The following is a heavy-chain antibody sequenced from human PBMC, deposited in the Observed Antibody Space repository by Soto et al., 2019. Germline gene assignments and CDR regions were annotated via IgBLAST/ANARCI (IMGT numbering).Heavy chain of an antibody. D-gene: IGHD3-9*01. Sequence: GSLRLSCAASGFTFSSYAMHWVRQAPGKGLEYVSAISSNGGSTYYANSVKGRFTISRDNSKNTLYLQMGSLRAEDMAVYYCARGPYYDILTGYSDDYYYGMDVWGQGTTVTVSS. V-gene: IGHV3-64*01. CDR3: ARGPYYDILTGYSDDYYYGMDV. CDR1: GFTFSSYA. J-gene: IGHJ6*02. CDR2: ISSNGGST.